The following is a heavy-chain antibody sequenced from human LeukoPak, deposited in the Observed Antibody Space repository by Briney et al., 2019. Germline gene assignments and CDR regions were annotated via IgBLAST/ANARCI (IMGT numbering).Heavy chain of an antibody. CDR3: ARDELLPRGYFDY. Sequence: GGSLRLSCAASGFTFSSYAMHWVRQAPGKGLEWVAVISYDGSHKKYADSVKGRFTISRVNSQKTLYLQMNSLRAEDAAVYYCARDELLPRGYFDYWGQGTLVTVSS. V-gene: IGHV3-30*04. J-gene: IGHJ4*02. CDR1: GFTFSSYA. CDR2: ISYDGSHK. D-gene: IGHD1-26*01.